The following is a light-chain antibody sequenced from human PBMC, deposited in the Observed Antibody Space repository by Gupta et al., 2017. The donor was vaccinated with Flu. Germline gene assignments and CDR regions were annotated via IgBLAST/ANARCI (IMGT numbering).Light chain of an antibody. Sequence: EIVLTQSPGTLSLSPGERATLSCRASQSVSSSYLAWYQQKPGQAPRLLIYGASSRATGIPDRFSGSGSGTDFTLTISRLEPGDFAVYYCQQCGSSPWTFGQGTKVEIK. CDR2: GAS. CDR3: QQCGSSPWT. CDR1: QSVSSSY. V-gene: IGKV3-20*01. J-gene: IGKJ1*01.